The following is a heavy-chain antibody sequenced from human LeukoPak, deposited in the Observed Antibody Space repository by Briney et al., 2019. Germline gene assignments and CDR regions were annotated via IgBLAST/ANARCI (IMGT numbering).Heavy chain of an antibody. CDR1: GGSFSGYY. CDR3: ARGGPRHSDYDFGRNWFDP. CDR2: INHSGST. Sequence: SETLSLTCAVYGGSFSGYYWSWIRQPPGKGLEWIGEINHSGSTNYNPSLKSRVTISVDTSKNQFSLKLSSVTAADTAVYYCARGGPRHSDYDFGRNWFDPWGQGTLVTVSS. V-gene: IGHV4-34*01. D-gene: IGHD5-12*01. J-gene: IGHJ5*02.